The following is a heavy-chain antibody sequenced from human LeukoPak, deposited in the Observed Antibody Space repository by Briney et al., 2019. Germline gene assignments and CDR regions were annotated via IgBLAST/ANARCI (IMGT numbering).Heavy chain of an antibody. CDR2: ISFDGSKK. J-gene: IGHJ5*02. Sequence: GRSLRLSCAASGFTFSNYAMHWVRQAPGKGLEWVTVISFDGSKKYYADSVKGRFSISRDNSKNTLYLQMNRLRAEDTAVYHCAGSGSYSTWFDPWGQGTLVTVSS. V-gene: IGHV3-30*04. D-gene: IGHD3-10*01. CDR3: AGSGSYSTWFDP. CDR1: GFTFSNYA.